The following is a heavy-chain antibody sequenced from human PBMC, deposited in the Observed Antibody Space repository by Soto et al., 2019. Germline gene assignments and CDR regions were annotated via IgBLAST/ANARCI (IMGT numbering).Heavy chain of an antibody. V-gene: IGHV4-4*02. CDR2: TNHIGNT. CDR3: AGRQYLPSFDS. D-gene: IGHD2-2*01. CDR1: SGSISSSTW. J-gene: IGHJ4*02. Sequence: QVQLQESGPGLLKPSGTLSLTCAVSSGSISSSTWWTWVRQPPGKGLEWIGETNHIGNTNYNPSPESRVTISLEKSTNQLSLKLTSVTAADAAVYYCAGRQYLPSFDSWSQGTLVTVSS.